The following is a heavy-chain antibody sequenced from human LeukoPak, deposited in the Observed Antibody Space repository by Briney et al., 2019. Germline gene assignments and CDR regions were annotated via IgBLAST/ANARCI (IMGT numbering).Heavy chain of an antibody. J-gene: IGHJ6*03. D-gene: IGHD4-11*01. CDR3: ARGRSNYYYMDV. CDR2: IRYDGSNK. CDR1: GFTFSSYG. V-gene: IGHV3-30*02. Sequence: GGSLRLSCAASGFTFSSYGMHWVRQAPGKGLEWVAFIRYDGSNKYYADSVKGRFTISRDNSKNTLYLQMNSLRAEDTAVYYCARGRSNYYYMDVWGKGTTVTVSS.